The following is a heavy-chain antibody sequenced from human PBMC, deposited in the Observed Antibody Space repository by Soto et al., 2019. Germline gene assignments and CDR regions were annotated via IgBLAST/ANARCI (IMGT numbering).Heavy chain of an antibody. D-gene: IGHD1-26*01. CDR3: AGEKVGTTGIDF. J-gene: IGHJ4*02. CDR1: GYTFTGYD. V-gene: IGHV1-8*01. CDR2: MNPNSGNT. Sequence: QAQLVQSGAEVKKPGASVKVSCKASGYTFTGYDINWVRQATGQGLEWMGCMNPNSGNTGYAQNVQGRVTMTRDNSIPTAYLELTSLRDADAAVYYCAGEKVGTTGIDFWGQGALVIVSS.